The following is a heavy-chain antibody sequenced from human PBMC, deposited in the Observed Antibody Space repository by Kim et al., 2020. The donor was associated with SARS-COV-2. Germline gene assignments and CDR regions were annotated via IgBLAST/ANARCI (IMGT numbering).Heavy chain of an antibody. CDR3: VRLQAAATNTLGGFDY. Sequence: GESLKISCKGSGYTFTTSYIGWVRQMPGKGLEWMGIIYPYDSDTRYNPSFQGQVTISADSSITTAYLQWSSLRAPDTAMYYCVRLQAAATNTLGGFDYWGQGTLVTVSS. CDR1: GYTFTTSY. D-gene: IGHD4-4*01. J-gene: IGHJ4*02. CDR2: IYPYDSDT. V-gene: IGHV5-51*01.